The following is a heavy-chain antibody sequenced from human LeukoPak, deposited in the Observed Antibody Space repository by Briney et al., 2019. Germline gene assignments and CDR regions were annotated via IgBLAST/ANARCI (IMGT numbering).Heavy chain of an antibody. CDR1: GGSISSGDYY. D-gene: IGHD4-17*01. Sequence: PSQTLSLTCTVYGGSISSGDYYWSWIRQPPGKSLEWIGYIYYSGSTYYNPSLKSRVTISVDTSKNQFSLKLSSVTAADTAVYYCAREGYGVSNWFDPWGQGTLVTVSS. CDR3: AREGYGVSNWFDP. J-gene: IGHJ5*02. V-gene: IGHV4-30-4*01. CDR2: IYYSGST.